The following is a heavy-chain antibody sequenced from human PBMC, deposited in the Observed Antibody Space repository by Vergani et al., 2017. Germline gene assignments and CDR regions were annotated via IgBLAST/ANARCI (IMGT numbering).Heavy chain of an antibody. CDR1: GYSFTSYW. CDR2: IYPRDSDT. Sequence: EVQLVPSGAEVKKPGESLKISCKGSGYSFTSYWIGWVRQMPGKGLEWMGIIYPRDSDTRYSPSFQGQVTISADKSISSAYLQWSSLKASDTAMYYCARALLADGYNCDYWGQGTLVTVSS. J-gene: IGHJ4*02. CDR3: ARALLADGYNCDY. D-gene: IGHD5-24*01. V-gene: IGHV5-51*03.